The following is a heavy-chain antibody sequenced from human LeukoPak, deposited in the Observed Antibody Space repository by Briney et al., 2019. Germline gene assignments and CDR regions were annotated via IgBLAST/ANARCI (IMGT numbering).Heavy chain of an antibody. CDR1: GGSISSYY. CDR3: ARSYYYGSGSYYPHY. Sequence: SETLSLTCTVSGGSISSYYWSWIRQPPGKGLEWIGYIYYSGSTNYNPPLKSRVTISVDTSKNQFSLKLSSVTAADTAVYYCARSYYYGSGSYYPHYWGQGTLVTVSS. V-gene: IGHV4-59*01. CDR2: IYYSGST. J-gene: IGHJ4*02. D-gene: IGHD3-10*01.